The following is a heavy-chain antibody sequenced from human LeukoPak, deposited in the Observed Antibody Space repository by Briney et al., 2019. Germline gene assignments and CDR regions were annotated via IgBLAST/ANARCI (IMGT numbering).Heavy chain of an antibody. J-gene: IGHJ6*04. D-gene: IGHD2/OR15-2a*01. V-gene: IGHV1-69*13. CDR3: ARDRRYTEYYGMDV. Sequence: SVKVSCKASGGTFSSYGITWIRQAPGQGLEWMGETIPVFGTTNYAQNFQGRVTITADESTTTAYMELSSLRSEDTAVYYCARDRRYTEYYGMDVWGKGTTVTVSS. CDR2: TIPVFGTT. CDR1: GGTFSSYG.